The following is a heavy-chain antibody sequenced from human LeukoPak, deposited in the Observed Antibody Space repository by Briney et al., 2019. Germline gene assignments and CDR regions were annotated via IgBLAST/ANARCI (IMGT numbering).Heavy chain of an antibody. CDR2: ISWNSGSI. V-gene: IGHV3-9*01. CDR1: GFTFGDYA. Sequence: GGSLRLSCAASGFTFGDYAMHWVRHAPGKGLEWVSGISWNSGSIGYADSVKGRFTISRDNAKNSLYLQMNSLRAEDTALYYCAKGPAYYYDSSGYHFDYWGQGTLVTVSS. D-gene: IGHD3-22*01. J-gene: IGHJ4*02. CDR3: AKGPAYYYDSSGYHFDY.